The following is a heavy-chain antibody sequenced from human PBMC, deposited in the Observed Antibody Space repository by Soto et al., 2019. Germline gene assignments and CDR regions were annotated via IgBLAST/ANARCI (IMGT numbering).Heavy chain of an antibody. Sequence: EVQLLESGGGLVQPGGSLRLSCAASGFTFSSYAMSWVRQAPGKGLEWVSAISGSGGSTYYADSVKGRFTISRDNSKNTLYLQMNSLRAEDTAVYYCAKVHMITFGGVIAKGTKYYFDYWGQGTLVTVSS. CDR1: GFTFSSYA. D-gene: IGHD3-16*02. V-gene: IGHV3-23*01. CDR3: AKVHMITFGGVIAKGTKYYFDY. CDR2: ISGSGGST. J-gene: IGHJ4*02.